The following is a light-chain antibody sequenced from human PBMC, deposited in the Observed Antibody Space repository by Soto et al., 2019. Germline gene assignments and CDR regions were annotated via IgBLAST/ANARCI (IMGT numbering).Light chain of an antibody. J-gene: IGKJ1*01. CDR2: DVS. CDR3: QQYKSYST. V-gene: IGKV1-5*01. Sequence: IQLTQSPSTLSASVGDRVTITCRASQSISRWLAWYQQKPGKAPKLLIHDVSSLESGVSSRFSGSGSGTEFTLTISSLQPDDFATHYCQQYKSYSTFGRETKVDIK. CDR1: QSISRW.